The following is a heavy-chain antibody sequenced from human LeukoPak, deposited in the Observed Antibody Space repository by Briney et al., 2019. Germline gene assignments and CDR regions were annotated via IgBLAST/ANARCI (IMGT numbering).Heavy chain of an antibody. CDR1: GGSTSSRNW. Sequence: PSGTLSLTCAVSGGSTSSRNWWSWVRQPPGKGLEWIGEIYHSGSTNYNPSLKTRVTISVDKSKNQFSLKLSSVTAADTAVYYCARASHDYGDYSHFDYWGQGTLVTVSS. CDR3: ARASHDYGDYSHFDY. J-gene: IGHJ4*02. CDR2: IYHSGST. D-gene: IGHD4-17*01. V-gene: IGHV4-4*02.